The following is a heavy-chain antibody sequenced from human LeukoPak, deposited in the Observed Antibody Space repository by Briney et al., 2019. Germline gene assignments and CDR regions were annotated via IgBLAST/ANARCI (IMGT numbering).Heavy chain of an antibody. CDR1: GFTFSSYG. CDR2: ISHDGSNK. Sequence: GGSLRLSCAAPGFTFSSYGMHWVRQAPGKGLEWVAVISHDGSNKYYADSVKGRFTISRDNSKNTLYLQMNSLRAEDTAVYYCAKVGGWYVNYFDYWGQGTLVTVSS. CDR3: AKVGGWYVNYFDY. D-gene: IGHD6-19*01. V-gene: IGHV3-30*18. J-gene: IGHJ4*02.